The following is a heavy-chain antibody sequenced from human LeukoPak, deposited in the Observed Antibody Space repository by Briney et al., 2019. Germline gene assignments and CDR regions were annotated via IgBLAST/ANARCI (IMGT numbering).Heavy chain of an antibody. CDR1: GFTFSDYW. V-gene: IGHV3-7*01. D-gene: IGHD1-26*01. J-gene: IGHJ4*02. CDR2: EGRDGSEK. Sequence: GGSLRLSCAAPGFTFSDYWMTWVRQVPGKGLQGVANEGRDGSEKNYVDCVEGRFTISRENAKKSLDLEMNSLRVEDTALYYCAKVGTWELQRVFENWGQGTLITVSS. CDR3: AKVGTWELQRVFEN.